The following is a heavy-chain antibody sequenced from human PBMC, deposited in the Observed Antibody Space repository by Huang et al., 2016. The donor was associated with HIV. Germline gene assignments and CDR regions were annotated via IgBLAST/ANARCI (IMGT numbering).Heavy chain of an antibody. CDR1: GFTFSSYW. J-gene: IGHJ5*02. CDR3: TRTVAVAGRPNWFDP. CDR2: IKQDGSRK. D-gene: IGHD6-19*01. V-gene: IGHV3-7*01. Sequence: EVQVVESGGDLVQPGGSLRLSCAASGFTFSSYWMSWVRQPPGKGLGGVANIKQDGSRKYYVDSVKGRFTISRDNANNSLYLQMNSLRAEDTAVYYCTRTVAVAGRPNWFDPWGQGTLVTVSS.